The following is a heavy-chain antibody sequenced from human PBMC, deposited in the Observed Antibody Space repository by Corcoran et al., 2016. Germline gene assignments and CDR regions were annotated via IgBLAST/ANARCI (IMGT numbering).Heavy chain of an antibody. CDR3: ARVRYCTNGVCYRFAP. CDR2: IYYSGST. CDR1: GGSISSYY. V-gene: IGHV4-59*01. J-gene: IGHJ5*02. Sequence: QVQLQESGPGLVKPSETLSLTCTVSGGSISSYYWSWIRQPPGKGLEWIGYIYYSGSTNYNPALKSRVTISVDTSKNQFALKLSSVTAADTAVYYCARVRYCTNGVCYRFAPCGPGTLVTVSS. D-gene: IGHD2-8*01.